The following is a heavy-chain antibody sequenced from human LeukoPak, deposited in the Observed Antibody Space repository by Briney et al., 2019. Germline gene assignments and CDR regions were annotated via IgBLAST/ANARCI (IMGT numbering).Heavy chain of an antibody. CDR3: AKGGKWDVTPFDY. Sequence: GGSLRLSCAVSGFTFSNSWMNWVRQAPGKGLEWVADIKQDGSEKYYVDSVKGRFTISRDNAKNSLYLQMNSLRAEDTAVYYCAKGGKWDVTPFDYWGQGTLVTVSS. D-gene: IGHD1-26*01. J-gene: IGHJ4*02. CDR1: GFTFSNSW. CDR2: IKQDGSEK. V-gene: IGHV3-7*03.